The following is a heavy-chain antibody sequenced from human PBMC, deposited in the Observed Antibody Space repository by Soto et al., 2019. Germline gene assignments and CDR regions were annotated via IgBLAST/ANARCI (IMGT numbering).Heavy chain of an antibody. CDR3: ASGPLRYFDY. CDR1: GYSLTNYW. CDR2: IFPGDSDT. V-gene: IGHV5-51*01. Sequence: GEAMKTSSKGPGYSLTNYWNASVRQMPGKGLEWMGIIFPGDSDTRYSPSFQGQVTISADKSISTAYLQWSSLKASDTAIYYCASGPLRYFDYWGQGTLVTVSS. D-gene: IGHD3-9*01. J-gene: IGHJ4*02.